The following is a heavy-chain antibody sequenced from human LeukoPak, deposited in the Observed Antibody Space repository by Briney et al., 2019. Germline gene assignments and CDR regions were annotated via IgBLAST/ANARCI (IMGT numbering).Heavy chain of an antibody. Sequence: GESLKISCKGSGYSFTRHWMGWVRQMPGKGLEWMGLIYPGDSDTRYSPSFQGQVTISADKSISTAYLQWSSLKASDTAMYYCARQSSGGSFHLWGRGTLVTVSS. CDR2: IYPGDSDT. D-gene: IGHD2-15*01. CDR3: ARQSSGGSFHL. CDR1: GYSFTRHW. J-gene: IGHJ2*01. V-gene: IGHV5-51*01.